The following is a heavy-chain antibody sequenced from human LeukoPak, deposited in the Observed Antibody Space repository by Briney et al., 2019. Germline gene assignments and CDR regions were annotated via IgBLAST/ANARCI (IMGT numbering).Heavy chain of an antibody. CDR3: ARWNYDILTGYYAFDV. D-gene: IGHD3-9*01. CDR1: GGSISSYY. V-gene: IGHV4-59*01. J-gene: IGHJ3*01. CDR2: IYYSGST. Sequence: SETLSPTCTVSGGSISSYYWSWIRQPPGKGLEWIGYIYYSGSTNYNPSLKSRVTISVDTSKNQFSLKLSSVTAADTAVYYCARWNYDILTGYYAFDVWGQGTMVTVSS.